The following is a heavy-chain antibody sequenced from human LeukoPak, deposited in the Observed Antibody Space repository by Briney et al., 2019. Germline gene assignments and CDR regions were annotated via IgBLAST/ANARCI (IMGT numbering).Heavy chain of an antibody. J-gene: IGHJ2*01. Sequence: SETLSLTCTVSGASISTYYWSWIRQPAGKGLEWIGRVYSSGSTSYNPSLKSRVTISVDTSKNQFSLKLSSVTAADTAVYYCARVYYSNSYDYWYFDLWGRGTLVTVSS. D-gene: IGHD6-13*01. CDR3: ARVYYSNSYDYWYFDL. CDR1: GASISTYY. CDR2: VYSSGST. V-gene: IGHV4-4*07.